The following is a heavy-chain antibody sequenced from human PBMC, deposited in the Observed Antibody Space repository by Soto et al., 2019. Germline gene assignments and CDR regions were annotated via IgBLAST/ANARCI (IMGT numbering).Heavy chain of an antibody. V-gene: IGHV4-34*01. CDR3: ATREIWYDAFDI. Sequence: SETLSLTCAVYGGSFSGYYWSWIRQPPGKGLEWIGEINHSGSTNYNPSLKSRVTISVDTSKNQFSLKLSSVTASDTAMYYCATREIWYDAFDIWGQGTMVTVSS. CDR2: INHSGST. J-gene: IGHJ3*02. CDR1: GGSFSGYY. D-gene: IGHD2-8*01.